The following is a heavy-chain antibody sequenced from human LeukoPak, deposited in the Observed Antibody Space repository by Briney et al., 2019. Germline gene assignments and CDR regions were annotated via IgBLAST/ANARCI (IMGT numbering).Heavy chain of an antibody. CDR3: ARETLGYCSSTSCPPWFLGMDV. D-gene: IGHD2-2*01. J-gene: IGHJ6*02. CDR1: GFTVSSNY. CDR2: IYSGGST. Sequence: PGGSLRLSCAASGFTVSSNYMSWVRQAPGKGLEWVSVIYSGGSTYYADSVKGRFTISRDNSKNTLYLQMNSLRAEDTAVYYCARETLGYCSSTSCPPWFLGMDVWGQGTTVTVSS. V-gene: IGHV3-66*01.